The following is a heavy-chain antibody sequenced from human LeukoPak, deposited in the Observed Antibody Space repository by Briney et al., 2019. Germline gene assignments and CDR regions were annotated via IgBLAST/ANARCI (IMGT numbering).Heavy chain of an antibody. CDR2: ISAYNGNT. CDR1: GYTFTNYG. D-gene: IGHD2-2*01. J-gene: IGHJ6*02. CDR3: ARDSPRPQLAIYYYYGMDV. Sequence: ASVKVSCKASGYTFTNYGISWVRQAPGQGLEWMGWISAYNGNTNYAQKLQGRVTMTTDTSTSTAYMELRSLRSDDTAVYYCARDSPRPQLAIYYYYGMDVWGQGTTVTVSS. V-gene: IGHV1-18*01.